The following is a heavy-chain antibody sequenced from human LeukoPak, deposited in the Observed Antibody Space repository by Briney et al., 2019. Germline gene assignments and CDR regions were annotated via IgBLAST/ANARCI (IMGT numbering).Heavy chain of an antibody. D-gene: IGHD3-3*01. CDR3: ARDNPAYYDFWSGYANWFDP. J-gene: IGHJ5*02. V-gene: IGHV3-33*01. CDR2: IWYDRSNK. CDR1: GFTFSSYG. Sequence: GGSLRLSCAASGFTFSSYGMHWVRQAPGKGLEWVAVIWYDRSNKYYADSVKGRFTISRDNSKNTLYLQMNSLRAEDTAVYYCARDNPAYYDFWSGYANWFDPWGQGTLVTVSS.